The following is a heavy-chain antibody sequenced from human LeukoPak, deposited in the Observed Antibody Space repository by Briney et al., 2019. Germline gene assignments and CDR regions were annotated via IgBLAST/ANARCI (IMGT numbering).Heavy chain of an antibody. V-gene: IGHV1-46*01. Sequence: ASVKVSCKASGYTFTSYYMHWVRQAPGQGLEWMGIINPSGGSTSYAQKFQGRVTISVDTSKNQFSLKLSSVTAADTAVYYCARRTPPREVRGIIRNNWFDPWGQGTLVTVSS. CDR1: GYTFTSYY. J-gene: IGHJ5*02. CDR2: INPSGGST. CDR3: ARRTPPREVRGIIRNNWFDP. D-gene: IGHD3-10*01.